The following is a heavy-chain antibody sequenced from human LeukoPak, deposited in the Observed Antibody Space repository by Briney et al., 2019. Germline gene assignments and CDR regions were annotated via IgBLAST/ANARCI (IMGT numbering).Heavy chain of an antibody. V-gene: IGHV3-21*01. CDR3: ARDLREYCSSTSCPNWYFDL. D-gene: IGHD2-2*01. CDR1: GFTFSSYS. Sequence: GGSLRLSCAASGFTFSSYSMNWVRQAPGKGLEWVSSISSSSSCIYYADSVKGRFTISRDNAKNSLYLQMNSLRAEDTAVYYCARDLREYCSSTSCPNWYFDLWGRGTLVTVSS. J-gene: IGHJ2*01. CDR2: ISSSSSCI.